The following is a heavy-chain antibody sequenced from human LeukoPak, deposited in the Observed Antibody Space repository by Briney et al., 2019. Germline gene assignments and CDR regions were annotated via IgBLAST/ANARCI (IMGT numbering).Heavy chain of an antibody. V-gene: IGHV3-15*01. CDR3: TTGYSYGDQFDY. D-gene: IGHD5-18*01. J-gene: IGHJ4*02. Sequence: GGSLRLSRAASGFTFSSYAMSWVRQAPGKGLEWVGRIKSKTDGGTTDYAAPVKGRFTISRDDSKNTLYLQMNSLKTEDTAVYYCTTGYSYGDQFDYWGQGTLVTVSS. CDR1: GFTFSSYA. CDR2: IKSKTDGGTT.